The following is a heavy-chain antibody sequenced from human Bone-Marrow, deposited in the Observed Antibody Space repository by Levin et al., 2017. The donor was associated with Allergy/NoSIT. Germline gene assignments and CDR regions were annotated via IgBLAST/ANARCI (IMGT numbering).Heavy chain of an antibody. CDR2: IIPILGIA. Sequence: GASVKVSCKASGGTFSSYTISWVRQAPGQGLEWMGRIIPILGIANYAQKFQGRVTITADKSTSTAYMELSSLRSEDTAVYYCASHPPSHSSSWYYFDYWGQGTLVTVSS. CDR3: ASHPPSHSSSWYYFDY. V-gene: IGHV1-69*02. CDR1: GGTFSSYT. D-gene: IGHD6-13*01. J-gene: IGHJ4*02.